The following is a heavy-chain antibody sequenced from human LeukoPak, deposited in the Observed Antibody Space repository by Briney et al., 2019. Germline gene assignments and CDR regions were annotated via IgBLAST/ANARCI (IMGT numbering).Heavy chain of an antibody. CDR3: ATPDHYDFWSGPYGMDV. CDR1: GGTFSSYA. J-gene: IGHJ6*02. CDR2: IIPIFGTA. Sequence: SVKVSCKASGGTFSSYAISWVRQAPGQGLEWMGGIIPIFGTANYAQKLQGRVTMTTDTSTSTAYMELRSLRSDDTAVYYCATPDHYDFWSGPYGMDVWGQGTTVTVSS. V-gene: IGHV1-69*05. D-gene: IGHD3-3*01.